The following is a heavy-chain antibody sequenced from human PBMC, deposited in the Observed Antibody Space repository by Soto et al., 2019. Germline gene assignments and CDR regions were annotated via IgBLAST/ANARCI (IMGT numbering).Heavy chain of an antibody. Sequence: GSLRLSCAASGFTFGSYEMNWVRQAPGKGLEWVSYSSGSTIYYEDSVKGRFTISRDNAKNSLYLQMNSLRAEDTAVYYCARTGGSGVSYYYFAMDVWGQGTTVTVSS. CDR2: SSGSTI. D-gene: IGHD3-10*01. V-gene: IGHV3-48*03. CDR3: ARTGGSGVSYYYFAMDV. J-gene: IGHJ6*02. CDR1: GFTFGSYE.